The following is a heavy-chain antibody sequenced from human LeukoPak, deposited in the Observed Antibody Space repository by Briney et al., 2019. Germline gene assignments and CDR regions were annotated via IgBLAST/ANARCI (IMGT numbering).Heavy chain of an antibody. CDR1: GGSISSSSYY. J-gene: IGHJ4*02. V-gene: IGHV4-39*07. Sequence: SETLSLTCTVSGGSISSSSYYWGWIRQPPGTGLEWIGSIYYSGSTYYNPSLKSRVTISVDTSKNQFSLKLSSVTAADTAVYYCARVNYYGSDFDYWGQGTLVTVSS. CDR3: ARVNYYGSDFDY. D-gene: IGHD3-10*01. CDR2: IYYSGST.